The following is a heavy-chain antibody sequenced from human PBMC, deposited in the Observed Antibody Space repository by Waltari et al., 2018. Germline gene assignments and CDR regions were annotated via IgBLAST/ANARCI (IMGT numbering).Heavy chain of an antibody. D-gene: IGHD3-16*02. CDR2: IYPGDPDT. Sequence: EVQLVQSGAEVKKPGESLKISCKGSGYSFTSYWIGWVRQMPGKGLEWMGSIYPGDPDTRYSTSFQGQVTISADKSISTAYLQWSSRKASDTAMYYCARRGARTTRETYYDYIWGSYRTHPSDYWGQGTLVTVSS. V-gene: IGHV5-51*01. J-gene: IGHJ4*02. CDR1: GYSFTSYW. CDR3: ARRGARTTRETYYDYIWGSYRTHPSDY.